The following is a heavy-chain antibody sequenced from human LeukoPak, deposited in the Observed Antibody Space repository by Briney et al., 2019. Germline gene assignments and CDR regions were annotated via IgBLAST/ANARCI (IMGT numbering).Heavy chain of an antibody. D-gene: IGHD5-12*01. CDR3: AKGYNDYSGLILLDS. CDR1: GFAFNRYG. Sequence: GGSLRLSCAASGFAFNRYGMHWVRQAPGKGLEWVAFIRYDGDNKYYADSVKGRFTISRDNSKNTLYLQMSSLRAEDTALYYCAKGYNDYSGLILLDSWGQGTLVTVSS. CDR2: IRYDGDNK. J-gene: IGHJ4*02. V-gene: IGHV3-30*02.